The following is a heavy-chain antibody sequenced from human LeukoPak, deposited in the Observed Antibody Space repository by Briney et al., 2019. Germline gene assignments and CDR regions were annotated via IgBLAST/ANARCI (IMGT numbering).Heavy chain of an antibody. D-gene: IGHD3-10*02. J-gene: IGHJ5*02. Sequence: SETLSLTCTVSGGSISSRSYYWGWLRQPPGKGLEWIASIFYSGSTYHTPSLKSRVTISVDTSKSQFSLKLSSVTAADTAVYFCARHPLKAYVSDWFDPWGQGTLVTVSS. CDR1: GGSISSRSYY. CDR2: IFYSGST. V-gene: IGHV4-39*01. CDR3: ARHPLKAYVSDWFDP.